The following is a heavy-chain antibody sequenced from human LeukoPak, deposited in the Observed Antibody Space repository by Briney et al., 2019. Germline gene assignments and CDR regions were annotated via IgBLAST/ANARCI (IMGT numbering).Heavy chain of an antibody. J-gene: IGHJ5*02. CDR3: ARNSAVATSRSWFDP. CDR1: DGSISNYY. Sequence: SETLSLTCSVFDGSISNYYWSWIRQPPGKGLEWIGYAYYSGSTTYNPSLESQVTISVDTSKNQFSLKLTAVTAADTAVYYCARNSAVATSRSWFDPWGQGTLVTVSS. V-gene: IGHV4-59*08. CDR2: AYYSGST. D-gene: IGHD6-19*01.